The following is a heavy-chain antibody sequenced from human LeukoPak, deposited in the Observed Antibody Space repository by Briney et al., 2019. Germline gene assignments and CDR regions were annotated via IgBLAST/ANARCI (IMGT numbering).Heavy chain of an antibody. V-gene: IGHV3-30-3*01. J-gene: IGHJ1*01. CDR3: ARGPLVVVTAIREYFQH. CDR2: ISYDGSNK. CDR1: GFTFSSYA. Sequence: GRSLRLSCAASGFTFSSYAMHWVRQAPGKGLEWVAVISYDGSNKYYADSVKGRFTISRDNSKNTLYLQMNSLRAEDTAVYYCARGPLVVVTAIREYFQHWGQGTLVTVSS. D-gene: IGHD2-21*02.